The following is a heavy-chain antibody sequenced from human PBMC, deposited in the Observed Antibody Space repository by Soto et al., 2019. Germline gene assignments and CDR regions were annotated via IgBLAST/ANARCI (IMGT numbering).Heavy chain of an antibody. Sequence: ASVKVSCKASGYTFTSYGISWVRQAPGQGLEWMGWISAYNGNTNYAQKLQGRVTMTTDTSTSTAYMELRSLRSDDTAVYYCARDGYYDIRGYRSISDYWGQGTLVTVS. D-gene: IGHD3-22*01. CDR3: ARDGYYDIRGYRSISDY. CDR1: GYTFTSYG. J-gene: IGHJ4*02. CDR2: ISAYNGNT. V-gene: IGHV1-18*01.